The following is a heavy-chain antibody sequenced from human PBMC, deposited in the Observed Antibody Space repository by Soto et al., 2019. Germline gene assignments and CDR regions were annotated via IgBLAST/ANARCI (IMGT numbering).Heavy chain of an antibody. D-gene: IGHD3-10*01. V-gene: IGHV4-31*03. J-gene: IGHJ4*02. Sequence: QVQLQESGPGLVKPSQTLSLTCTVSGGSISSGGYYWSWIRQHPGKGLEWIGYIYYSGSTYYNPSLKSRVTISVDTSKNQFSLKLSSVTAADTAVYYCARGDMVRGVSKAGFDYWGQGTLVTVSS. CDR1: GGSISSGGYY. CDR3: ARGDMVRGVSKAGFDY. CDR2: IYYSGST.